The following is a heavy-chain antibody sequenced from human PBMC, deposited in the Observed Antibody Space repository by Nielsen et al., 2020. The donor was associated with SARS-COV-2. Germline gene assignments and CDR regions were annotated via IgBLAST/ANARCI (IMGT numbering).Heavy chain of an antibody. V-gene: IGHV1-18*01. CDR3: ARARATIFGLVMSYGMDV. J-gene: IGHJ6*02. CDR2: ISPYSGNT. CDR1: GYTFTTYG. D-gene: IGHD3/OR15-3a*01. Sequence: ASVKVSCKASGYTFTTYGISWVRQAPGQGLEWVGWISPYSGNTKYAQKLQGRVAMTTDTPTSTVYMELTSAATAGYYCARARATIFGLVMSYGMDVWGQGTTVAVSS.